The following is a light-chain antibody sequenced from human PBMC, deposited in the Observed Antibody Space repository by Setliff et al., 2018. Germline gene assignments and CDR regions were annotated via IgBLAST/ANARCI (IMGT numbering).Light chain of an antibody. CDR2: DVT. Sequence: QSALTQPAAVSGSPGQSIAISCTGTSRDVGGYNFVSWYQQHPDKAPKILIYDVTVRPSGVSDRFSGSKSGNTASLTISGLQAEDEADYYCLSYTSDTTHAVFGGGTKVTVL. J-gene: IGLJ2*01. V-gene: IGLV2-14*03. CDR3: LSYTSDTTHAV. CDR1: SRDVGGYNF.